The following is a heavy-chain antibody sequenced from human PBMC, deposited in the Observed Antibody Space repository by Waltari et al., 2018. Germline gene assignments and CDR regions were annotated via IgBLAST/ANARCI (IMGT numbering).Heavy chain of an antibody. CDR1: GFTFSSYR. CDR2: ISSSSSYI. D-gene: IGHD3-3*01. J-gene: IGHJ4*02. CDR3: ARDREWNFDY. V-gene: IGHV3-21*01. Sequence: EVQLVESGGGLVKPGGSLRLSCAASGFTFSSYRITWVRQAPGKGLEWVSSISSSSSYIYYADSVKGRFTISRDNAKNSLYLQMNSLRAEDTAVYYCARDREWNFDYWGQGTLVTVSS.